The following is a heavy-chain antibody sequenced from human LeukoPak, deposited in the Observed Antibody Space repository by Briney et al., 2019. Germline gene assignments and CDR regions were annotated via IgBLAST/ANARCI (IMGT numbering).Heavy chain of an antibody. Sequence: AGGSLRLSCAASGFTFSSYEMNWVRQAPGKGLEWVSFISSRSSYIYYGDSVKGRFTISRDNAKNSLYLQMNSLRAEDTAVYYCARFHRAYDFWSGYYEYYFDYWGQGTLVTVSS. CDR1: GFTFSSYE. CDR2: ISSRSSYI. CDR3: ARFHRAYDFWSGYYEYYFDY. V-gene: IGHV3-21*01. D-gene: IGHD3-3*01. J-gene: IGHJ4*02.